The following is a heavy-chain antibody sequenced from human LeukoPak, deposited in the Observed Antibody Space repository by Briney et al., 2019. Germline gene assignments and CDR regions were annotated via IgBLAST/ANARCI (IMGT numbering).Heavy chain of an antibody. CDR2: INHSGST. CDR3: ATNRPVQLERGYYMDV. CDR1: GGSFSGYY. V-gene: IGHV4-34*01. Sequence: PSETLSLTRAVYGGSFSGYYWSWIRQPPGKGLEWSGEINHSGSTNYNPSLKSRVTISVDMSKNQFSLKLSSVTAADTAVYYCATNRPVQLERGYYMDVWGKGTTVTVSS. J-gene: IGHJ6*03. D-gene: IGHD1-1*01.